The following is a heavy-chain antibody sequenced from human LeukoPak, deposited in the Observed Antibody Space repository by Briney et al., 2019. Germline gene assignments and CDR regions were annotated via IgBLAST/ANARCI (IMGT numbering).Heavy chain of an antibody. Sequence: WASVKVSCKASGYTFTGYYMHWVRQAPGQGLEWMGWINPNSGGTNYAQKFQGRVTMTRDTSISTAYMELSRLRSDDTAVYYCARERAYYDSSGYYPRSVIFQHWGQGTLVTVSS. J-gene: IGHJ1*01. CDR1: GYTFTGYY. CDR2: INPNSGGT. V-gene: IGHV1-2*02. CDR3: ARERAYYDSSGYYPRSVIFQH. D-gene: IGHD3-22*01.